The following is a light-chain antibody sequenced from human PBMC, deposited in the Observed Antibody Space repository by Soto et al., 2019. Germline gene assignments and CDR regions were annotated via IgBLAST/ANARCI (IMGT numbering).Light chain of an antibody. J-gene: IGKJ4*01. CDR1: QSVLYSSNNKNC. CDR2: WAS. V-gene: IGKV4-1*01. Sequence: DIVMTQSPDSLAVSLGERATINCKSSQSVLYSSNNKNCLAWYQQKPGQPPKLLIYWASTRESGVPDRFSGSGSGTDFTLTITGLQAEDVAVYYCQQYHSTPLTFGGGTKVEIK. CDR3: QQYHSTPLT.